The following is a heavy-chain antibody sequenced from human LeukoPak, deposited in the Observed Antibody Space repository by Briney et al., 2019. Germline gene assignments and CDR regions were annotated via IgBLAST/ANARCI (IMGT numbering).Heavy chain of an antibody. CDR3: ARGAGDTAMVSYGMDV. CDR2: IYYSGST. Sequence: SETLSLTCTVSGGSISSYYWSWIRQPPGKGLEWIGYIYYSGSTNYNPSLKSRVTISVDTSKNQFSLKLSSATAADTAVYYCARGAGDTAMVSYGMDVWGQGTTVTVSS. J-gene: IGHJ6*02. D-gene: IGHD5-18*01. V-gene: IGHV4-59*01. CDR1: GGSISSYY.